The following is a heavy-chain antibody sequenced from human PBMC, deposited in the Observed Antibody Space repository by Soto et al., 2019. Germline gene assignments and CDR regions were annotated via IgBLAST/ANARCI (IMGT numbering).Heavy chain of an antibody. D-gene: IGHD6-13*01. V-gene: IGHV3-11*01. CDR1: GFTFSDYY. J-gene: IGHJ6*02. CDR3: ARDKAAVIAAAPYYYYGMDV. Sequence: QRLSCAAAGFTFSDYYMSWIRQAPGKGLEWVSYISSSGSTIYYADSVKGRFTISRDNAKNSLYLQMNSLRAEDTAVYYCARDKAAVIAAAPYYYYGMDVWGQGTTVTVSS. CDR2: ISSSGSTI.